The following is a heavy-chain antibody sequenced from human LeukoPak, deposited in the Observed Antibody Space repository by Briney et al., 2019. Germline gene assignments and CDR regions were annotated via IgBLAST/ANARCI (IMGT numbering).Heavy chain of an antibody. Sequence: SETLSLTCTVSGGSISSYYWSWIRQPPGKGLEWIGYIYHSGSTYYNPSLKSRVTISVDTSKNQFSLKLSSVTAADTAVYYCARDWEMATTPTYWGQGTLVTVSS. CDR2: IYHSGST. J-gene: IGHJ4*02. CDR3: ARDWEMATTPTY. D-gene: IGHD5-24*01. V-gene: IGHV4-59*12. CDR1: GGSISSYY.